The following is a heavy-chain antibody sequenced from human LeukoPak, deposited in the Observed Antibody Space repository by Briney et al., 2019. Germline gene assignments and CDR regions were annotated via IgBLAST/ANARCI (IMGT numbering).Heavy chain of an antibody. CDR3: AKDLSVVPAASDY. Sequence: GGSLRLSCAASGFTFSSYGMHWVRQAPGKGLEWVAFIRYDGSNKYYADSVKGRFTISRDNSKNTLYLQMNSLRAEDTAVYYCAKDLSVVPAASDYWGQGTLVTVSS. CDR2: IRYDGSNK. J-gene: IGHJ4*02. V-gene: IGHV3-30*02. CDR1: GFTFSSYG. D-gene: IGHD2-2*01.